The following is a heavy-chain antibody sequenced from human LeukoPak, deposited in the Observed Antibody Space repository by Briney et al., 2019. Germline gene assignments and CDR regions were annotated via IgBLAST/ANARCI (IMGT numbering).Heavy chain of an antibody. D-gene: IGHD1-20*01. CDR2: IGLASGFK. V-gene: IGHV3-21*05. CDR1: GFTFSDYS. CDR3: ARDHNWAFDS. J-gene: IGHJ4*02. Sequence: PGGSLSLSCAASGFTFSDYSMNWVRQAPGRGLEWLSYIGLASGFKSYADSVKGRFTISSDTARNSLYLHLNSQRAEDTAVYFCARDHNWAFDSWGQGTLVTVSS.